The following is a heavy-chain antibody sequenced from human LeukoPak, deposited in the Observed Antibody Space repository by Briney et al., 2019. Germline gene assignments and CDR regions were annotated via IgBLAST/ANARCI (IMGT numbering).Heavy chain of an antibody. Sequence: ASVKVSCKASGYTFTNYDINWVRQAPGQGLEWMGYMNPNSGNSAYAQKFQGRVTITTDASISTAYMELSGLTSEDTALYHCAREGLDYWGQGTLVTVSS. CDR1: GYTFTNYD. CDR2: MNPNSGNS. V-gene: IGHV1-8*03. CDR3: AREGLDY. J-gene: IGHJ4*02.